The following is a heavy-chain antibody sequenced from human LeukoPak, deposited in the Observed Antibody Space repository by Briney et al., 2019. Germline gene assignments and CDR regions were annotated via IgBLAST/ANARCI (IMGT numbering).Heavy chain of an antibody. CDR2: INHSGST. CDR1: GGSFSGYY. CDR3: ARAGYSYGYGYYYMDV. J-gene: IGHJ6*03. D-gene: IGHD5-18*01. Sequence: SETLSLTCAVYGGSFSGYYWSWIRQPPGKGLEWIGEINHSGSTNYNPSLKSRVTISVDTSKNQFSLKLSSATAADTAVYYCARAGYSYGYGYYYMDVWGKGTTVTVSS. V-gene: IGHV4-34*01.